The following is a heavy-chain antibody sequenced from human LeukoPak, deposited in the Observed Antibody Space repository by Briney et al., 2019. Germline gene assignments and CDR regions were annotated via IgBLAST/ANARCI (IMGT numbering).Heavy chain of an antibody. Sequence: ASVKVSCKASGGTFSSYAISWVRQAPGQGLEWMGGIIPIFGTANYAQKFQGRVTITTDESTSTAYMELSSLRSEDTAVYYCTTDPAIVGATRGDYWGQGTLVTVSS. CDR2: IIPIFGTA. CDR3: TTDPAIVGATRGDY. CDR1: GGTFSSYA. D-gene: IGHD1-26*01. V-gene: IGHV1-69*05. J-gene: IGHJ4*02.